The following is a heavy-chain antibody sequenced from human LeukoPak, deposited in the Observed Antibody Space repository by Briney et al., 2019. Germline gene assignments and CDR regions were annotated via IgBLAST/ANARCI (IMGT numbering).Heavy chain of an antibody. Sequence: GGSLRLSCAASGFTFTTYQMNWVRQAPGKGLEWVSYISTGGSTIYYADSVEGRFTISRDNAKNSLYLQMNSLRAEDTAVYYCARSPYGAYEVFDSWGQGTLVTVSS. D-gene: IGHD5-12*01. J-gene: IGHJ4*02. CDR1: GFTFTTYQ. CDR3: ARSPYGAYEVFDS. V-gene: IGHV3-48*03. CDR2: ISTGGSTI.